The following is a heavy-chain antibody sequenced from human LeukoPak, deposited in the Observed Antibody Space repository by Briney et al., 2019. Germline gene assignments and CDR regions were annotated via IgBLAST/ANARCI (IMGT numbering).Heavy chain of an antibody. CDR2: IIPILGIA. CDR3: ARDDSSGSFDY. D-gene: IGHD3-22*01. CDR1: GGTFSSYT. J-gene: IGHJ4*02. V-gene: IGHV1-69*04. Sequence: SVKVSCKASGGTFSSYTISWVRQAPGQGLEWMGRIIPILGIANYAQKFQGRVTITADKSTSTAYMELSSLRSEDTAVYYCARDDSSGSFDYWGQGTLVTDSS.